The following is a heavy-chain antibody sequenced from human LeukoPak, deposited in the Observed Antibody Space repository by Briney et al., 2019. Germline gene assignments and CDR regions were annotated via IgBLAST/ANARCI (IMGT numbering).Heavy chain of an antibody. CDR3: AREGIPGRVTTILPY. J-gene: IGHJ4*02. CDR2: INDSGST. V-gene: IGHV4-34*01. Sequence: SGTLSLTWAVYGGSFRGYYWVWIRQPPGKGLEWIGEINDSGSTNYNPSLKSRVTMSVDTSKNQFSLHLSSVTAADTAVYYCAREGIPGRVTTILPYWGQGTLVTVSS. CDR1: GGSFRGYY. D-gene: IGHD5-12*01.